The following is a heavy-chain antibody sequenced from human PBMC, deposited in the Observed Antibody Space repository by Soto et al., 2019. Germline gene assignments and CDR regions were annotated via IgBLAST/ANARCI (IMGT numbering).Heavy chain of an antibody. J-gene: IGHJ5*02. V-gene: IGHV4-31*03. CDR3: ANCTAGTICFDP. CDR2: IYYSGHT. CDR1: GGSISSSGYY. Sequence: QVQLQESGPGLVKPSQTLSLTCTVSGGSISSSGYYWLSIRQHPGKGLEYIGYIYYSGHTYYNPSLKIRVTISADTSKNLFSLKLTSVTAADTAVYYCANCTAGTICFDPWVQGTLVTVSS. D-gene: IGHD4-17*01.